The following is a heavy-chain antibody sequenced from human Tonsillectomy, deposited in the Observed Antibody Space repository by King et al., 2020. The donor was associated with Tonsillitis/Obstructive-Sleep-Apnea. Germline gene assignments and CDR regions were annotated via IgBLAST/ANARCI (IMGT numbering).Heavy chain of an antibody. CDR2: ICSNGGST. V-gene: IGHV3-64*02. CDR3: ARVNRYYYYMDV. CDR1: GFTFSSYA. J-gene: IGHJ6*03. Sequence: VQLVESGEGLVQPGGSLRHSCAASGFTFSSYAMHWVRQAPVKGLEYVSAICSNGGSTYYADSVKGRFTISRDNSKNTLYLQMGSLRAEDMAVYYCARVNRYYYYMDVWGKGTTVTVSS. D-gene: IGHD1-14*01.